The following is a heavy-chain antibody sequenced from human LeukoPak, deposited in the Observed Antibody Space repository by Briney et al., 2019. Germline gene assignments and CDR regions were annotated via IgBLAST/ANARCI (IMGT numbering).Heavy chain of an antibody. D-gene: IGHD6-13*01. CDR3: ARDGQHD. Sequence: PSETLSLTCTVSRGSISSSSFYWGWIRQSPGKGLEWIGSIYYSGVTFYNPSLKSRVTISVDTSKNQFSLNMASVTAADMGVYYCARDGQHDWGQGTLVTVPS. J-gene: IGHJ4*02. CDR2: IYYSGVT. CDR1: RGSISSSSFY. V-gene: IGHV4-39*07.